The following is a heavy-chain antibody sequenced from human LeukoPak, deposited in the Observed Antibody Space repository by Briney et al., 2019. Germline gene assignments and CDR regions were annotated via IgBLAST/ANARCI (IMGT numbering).Heavy chain of an antibody. D-gene: IGHD6-6*01. V-gene: IGHV4-34*01. J-gene: IGHJ4*02. CDR3: ARLEQLVLDY. CDR2: INHSGST. Sequence: SETLSLTCAVYGGSFSGYYWSWIRQPPGKGLEWIGEINHSGSTNYNPSLKGRVTISVDTSKNQFSLKLSSVTAADTAVYYCARLEQLVLDYWGQGTLVTVSS. CDR1: GGSFSGYY.